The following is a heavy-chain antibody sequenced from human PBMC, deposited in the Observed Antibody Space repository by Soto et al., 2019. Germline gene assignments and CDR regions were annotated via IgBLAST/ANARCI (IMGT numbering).Heavy chain of an antibody. V-gene: IGHV3-53*01. Sequence: EVQLVESGGGLLQPGGSLRVSCAASGFTVSSSYMSWVRQAPGKGLEWVATLYSAGATYYADSVKGRFTISRDNSQNALYLQMNSLKVEDTAVYHFARVVEANVWSGYWFFDLWGRGPLVTVSS. D-gene: IGHD3-3*01. CDR3: ARVVEANVWSGYWFFDL. CDR1: GFTVSSSY. J-gene: IGHJ2*01. CDR2: LYSAGAT.